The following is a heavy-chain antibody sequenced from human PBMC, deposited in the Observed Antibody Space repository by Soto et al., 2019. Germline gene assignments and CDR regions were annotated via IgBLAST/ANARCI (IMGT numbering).Heavy chain of an antibody. V-gene: IGHV3-23*01. J-gene: IGHJ4*02. CDR3: AKGGRYCSGGSCYWARGYYFDY. CDR1: GFTFSSYA. D-gene: IGHD2-15*01. CDR2: ISGSGGST. Sequence: GGSLRLSCAASGFTFSSYAMSWVRQAPGKGLEWVSAISGSGGSTYYADSVKGRFTISRDNSKNTLYLQMNSLRAEDTAVYYCAKGGRYCSGGSCYWARGYYFDYWGQGTLVTVSS.